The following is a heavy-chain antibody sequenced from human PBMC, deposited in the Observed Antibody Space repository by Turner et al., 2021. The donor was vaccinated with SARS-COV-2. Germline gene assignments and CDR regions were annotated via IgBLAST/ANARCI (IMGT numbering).Heavy chain of an antibody. CDR1: GGSISSSSYY. D-gene: IGHD5-18*01. Sequence: QLQLQESGPGLVKPSATPSLTCTVSGGSISSSSYYWGWIRQPPGKGLEWIGSIYYSGSTYYNPSLKSRVTTSVDTSKNQFSLKMSSVTAADTAVYYCASTVWLRGAFDIWGQGTMVTVSS. V-gene: IGHV4-39*01. CDR2: IYYSGST. J-gene: IGHJ3*02. CDR3: ASTVWLRGAFDI.